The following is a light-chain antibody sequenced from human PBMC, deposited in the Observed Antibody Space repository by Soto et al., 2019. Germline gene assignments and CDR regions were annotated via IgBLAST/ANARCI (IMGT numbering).Light chain of an antibody. J-gene: IGLJ3*02. CDR1: SSDVGGYNY. CDR3: CSSAGTYTSV. V-gene: IGLV2-11*01. Sequence: QSVLTQPRSVSGSPGQSVTISCTGTSSDVGGYNYVSWYQQHPGKAPKLIIYDVSKRPSGVPGRFSGSNAGNTASLTISGLHAEDDADYYCCSSAGTYTSVFGGGTKVTVL. CDR2: DVS.